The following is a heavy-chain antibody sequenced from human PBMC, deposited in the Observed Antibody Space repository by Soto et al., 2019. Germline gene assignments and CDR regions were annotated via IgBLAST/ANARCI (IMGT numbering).Heavy chain of an antibody. CDR3: AREVQLERLGYYYGMGV. CDR1: GFTFSSYA. CDR2: ISYDGSNK. J-gene: IGHJ6*02. D-gene: IGHD1-1*01. Sequence: GGSLRLSCAASGFTFSSYAMHWVRQAPGKGLEWVAVISYDGSNKYYADSVKGRFTISRDNSKNTLYLQMNSLRAEDTAVYYCAREVQLERLGYYYGMGVWGQGTTVTVSS. V-gene: IGHV3-30-3*01.